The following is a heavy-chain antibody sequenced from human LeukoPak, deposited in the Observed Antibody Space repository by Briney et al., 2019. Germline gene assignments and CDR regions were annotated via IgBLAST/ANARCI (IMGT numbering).Heavy chain of an antibody. CDR2: IYTSGST. CDR1: GGSISSYY. V-gene: IGHV4-4*07. D-gene: IGHD3-9*01. Sequence: SETLSLTCTVSGGSISSYYWSWLRQPAGKGLEWIGRIYTSGSTNYNPSLKSRVTMSVDTSKNQFSLKLSSVTAADTVVYYCARDPISYYYGMDVWGQGTTVTVSS. CDR3: ARDPISYYYGMDV. J-gene: IGHJ6*02.